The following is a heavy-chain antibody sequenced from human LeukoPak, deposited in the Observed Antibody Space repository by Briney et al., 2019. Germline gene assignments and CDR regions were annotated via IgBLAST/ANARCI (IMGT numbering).Heavy chain of an antibody. CDR3: VKDRGLRNQWLQVTYDS. V-gene: IGHV3-30*04. J-gene: IGHJ4*02. D-gene: IGHD5-24*01. CDR1: GFTFSNYT. Sequence: GGSLRLSCAASGFTFSNYTMHWVRQAPGKGLEWVAVISNNGTQRHHADSAKGRFTISRDNAKNSLHLQMNSLRPEDTALYYCVKDRGLRNQWLQVTYDSWGQGTLVTVSS. CDR2: ISNNGTQR.